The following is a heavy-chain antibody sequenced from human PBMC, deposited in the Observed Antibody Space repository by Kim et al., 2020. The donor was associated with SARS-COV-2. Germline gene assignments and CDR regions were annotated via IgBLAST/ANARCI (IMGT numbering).Heavy chain of an antibody. V-gene: IGHV4-59*01. Sequence: SETLSLTCTVSGGSISSYYWSWIRQPPGKGLEWIGYIYYSGSTNYNPSLKSRVTISVDTSKNQFSLKLSSVTAADTAVYYCARDPIAAADWYFDLWGRGTLVTVSS. J-gene: IGHJ2*01. CDR1: GGSISSYY. CDR2: IYYSGST. CDR3: ARDPIAAADWYFDL. D-gene: IGHD6-13*01.